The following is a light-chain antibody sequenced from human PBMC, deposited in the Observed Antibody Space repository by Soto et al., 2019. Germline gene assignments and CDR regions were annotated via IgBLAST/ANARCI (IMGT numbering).Light chain of an antibody. CDR2: DAS. Sequence: EIVMTQSPATLSTSPGERATLSCRASQSVGSNLAWYQQTPGQAPRLLIYDASSRAAGIPARFSGSGSVTEFTLTISSLQSEDFAFYYCQQYSDWPLYTFGQGTKVEIK. CDR3: QQYSDWPLYT. CDR1: QSVGSN. V-gene: IGKV3-15*01. J-gene: IGKJ2*01.